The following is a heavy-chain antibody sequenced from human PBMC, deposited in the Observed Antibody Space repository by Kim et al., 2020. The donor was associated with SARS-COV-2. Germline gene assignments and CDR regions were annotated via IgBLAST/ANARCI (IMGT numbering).Heavy chain of an antibody. D-gene: IGHD6-19*01. CDR1: GFTFSSYG. J-gene: IGHJ6*02. CDR3: ARGAHQPGIAVAGTSLGDYYYYGMDV. CDR2: IWYDGSNK. Sequence: GGSLRLSCAASGFTFSSYGMHWVRQAPGKGLEWVAVIWYDGSNKYYADSVKGRFTISRDNSKNTLYLQMNSLRAEDTAVYYCARGAHQPGIAVAGTSLGDYYYYGMDVWGQGTTVTVSS. V-gene: IGHV3-33*01.